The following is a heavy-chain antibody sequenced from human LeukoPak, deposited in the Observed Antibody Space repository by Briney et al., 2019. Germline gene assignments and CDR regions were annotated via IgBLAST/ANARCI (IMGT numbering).Heavy chain of an antibody. D-gene: IGHD5-12*01. CDR2: IYSGGST. Sequence: GGSLRLSCAASGFTVSSNYMSWVRQAPGKGLEWVSVIYSGGSTYYADSVKGRFTISRDNSKNTLYLQMNSLRAEDTAVYYCARDPEYSGYDYDYWGQGTLVTVSS. CDR1: GFTVSSNY. CDR3: ARDPEYSGYDYDY. V-gene: IGHV3-53*01. J-gene: IGHJ4*02.